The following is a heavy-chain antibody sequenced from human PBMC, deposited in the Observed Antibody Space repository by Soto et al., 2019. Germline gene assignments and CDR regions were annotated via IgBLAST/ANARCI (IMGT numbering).Heavy chain of an antibody. J-gene: IGHJ4*02. CDR1: GYMFTSYG. CDR2: ISAHNGNT. CDR3: ARDRAARPEGFDY. Sequence: ASVKVSCKASGYMFTSYGISWVRQAPGQGLEWMGWISAHNGNTKNAQKFQGRVTMTTDTSTSTAYMELRSLRSDDTAVYYCARDRAARPEGFDYGGQETLVTVS. V-gene: IGHV1-18*01. D-gene: IGHD6-6*01.